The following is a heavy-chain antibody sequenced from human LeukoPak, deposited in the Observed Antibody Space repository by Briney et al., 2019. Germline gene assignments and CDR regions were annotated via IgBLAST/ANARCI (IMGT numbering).Heavy chain of an antibody. CDR3: ARELDHWFDP. Sequence: SETLSLTCTVSGGSISSYYWSWIRQPPGKGLEWIGYIYYSGSTNYNPTIKSRVTISVDTSKNQFSLKLSSVTAADTAVYYCARELDHWFDPWGQGTLVTVSS. CDR2: IYYSGST. J-gene: IGHJ5*02. V-gene: IGHV4-59*01. D-gene: IGHD1-1*01. CDR1: GGSISSYY.